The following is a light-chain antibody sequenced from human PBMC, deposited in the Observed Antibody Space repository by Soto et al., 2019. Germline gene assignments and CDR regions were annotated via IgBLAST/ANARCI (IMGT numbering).Light chain of an antibody. V-gene: IGKV4-1*01. CDR3: QQYYSNPLT. J-gene: IGKJ4*01. Sequence: DIVMTQSPDCLAVSLGERATIDCKSSQSVLYSSKNKNYLAWYQQKPGQPPKLLIYWVSTRESGVPDRFSGSGSGTDFTLPISSLQAEDVAVYYCQQYYSNPLTFGGGTKVEIK. CDR1: QSVLYSSKNKNY. CDR2: WVS.